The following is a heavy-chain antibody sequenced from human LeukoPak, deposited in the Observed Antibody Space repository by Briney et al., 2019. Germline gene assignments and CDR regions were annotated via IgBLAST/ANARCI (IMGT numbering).Heavy chain of an antibody. CDR3: ARDHYRASYGPPEGY. V-gene: IGHV3-74*01. D-gene: IGHD1-14*01. CDR1: GFTFSSHW. Sequence: GGSLRLSCAASGFTFSSHWMHWVRQAPGKGLVWVSRINSDGSSISYADSVKGRFTISRDNAKNTLYLQMNSLRAEDTAVYYCARDHYRASYGPPEGYWGQGTLVTVSS. CDR2: INSDGSSI. J-gene: IGHJ4*02.